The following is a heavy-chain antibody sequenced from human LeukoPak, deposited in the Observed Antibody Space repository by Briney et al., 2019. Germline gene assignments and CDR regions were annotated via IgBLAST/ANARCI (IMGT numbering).Heavy chain of an antibody. CDR2: INPNSGGT. V-gene: IGHV1-2*06. CDR3: ARDLPSPGISVADDY. Sequence: ASVKVSCKASGYTFTGYYMFWLRQAPGQGLEWMGRINPNSGGTNYAQKFQGRVTMTRDTSITTAYMELSSLRSGDTAVYYCARDLPSPGISVADDYWGQGTLVTVSS. CDR1: GYTFTGYY. J-gene: IGHJ4*02. D-gene: IGHD6-19*01.